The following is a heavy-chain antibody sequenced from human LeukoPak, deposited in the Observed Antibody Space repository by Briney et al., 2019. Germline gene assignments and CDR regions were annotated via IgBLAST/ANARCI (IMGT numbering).Heavy chain of an antibody. CDR3: ARGSSSSPINYYYYGIDV. CDR1: GGTFSSYA. D-gene: IGHD6-6*01. V-gene: IGHV1-69*04. CDR2: IIPILGIA. J-gene: IGHJ6*02. Sequence: SVKVSCKASGGTFSSYAISWVRQAPGQGLEWMGRIIPILGIANYAQKFQGRVTITADKSTSTAYMELSSLRSEDTAVYYCARGSSSSPINYYYYGIDVWGQGTTVTVSS.